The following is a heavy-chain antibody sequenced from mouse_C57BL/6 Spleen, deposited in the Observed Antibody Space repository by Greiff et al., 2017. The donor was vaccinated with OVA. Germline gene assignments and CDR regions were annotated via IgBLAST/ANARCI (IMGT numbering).Heavy chain of an antibody. Sequence: VQLKQPGAELVKPGASVKMSCKASGYTFTSYWITWVKQRPGQGLGWIGDIYPGSGGTNYNEKFKSKATLTVDNSSSTSYMQLSSLTSDDSAVYYGARGTYYFDYWGQGTTLTVSS. CDR3: ARGTYYFDY. CDR1: GYTFTSYW. CDR2: IYPGSGGT. V-gene: IGHV1-55*01. J-gene: IGHJ2*01. D-gene: IGHD3-1*01.